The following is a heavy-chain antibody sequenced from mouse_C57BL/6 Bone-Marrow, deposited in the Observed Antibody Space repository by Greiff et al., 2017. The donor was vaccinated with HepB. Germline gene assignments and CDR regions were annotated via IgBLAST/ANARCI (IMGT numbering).Heavy chain of an antibody. D-gene: IGHD1-1*01. CDR3: TLTTPHWYFDV. Sequence: VQLQQSGAELVRPGASVKLSCTASGFNIKDDYMHWVKQRPGQGLEWIGWIDPENGDTEYASKFQGKATITADTSSNTAYLQLSSLTSEDTAVYYCTLTTPHWYFDVWGTGTTVTVSS. CDR1: GFNIKDDY. J-gene: IGHJ1*03. V-gene: IGHV14-4*01. CDR2: IDPENGDT.